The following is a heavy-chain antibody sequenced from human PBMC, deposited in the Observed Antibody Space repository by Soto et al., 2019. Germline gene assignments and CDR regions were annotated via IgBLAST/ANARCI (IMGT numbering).Heavy chain of an antibody. CDR1: GYTFTSYY. CDR2: INPSGGST. D-gene: IGHD3-22*01. Sequence: ASAKVSCTAAGYTFTSYYMHWVRQAPGQGLEWMGIINPSGGSTSYAQKFQGRVTMTRDTSTSTVYMELSSLRSEDTAVYYCARDRKSYYDSSGYVGAFDYWG. V-gene: IGHV1-46*01. CDR3: ARDRKSYYDSSGYVGAFDY. J-gene: IGHJ4*01.